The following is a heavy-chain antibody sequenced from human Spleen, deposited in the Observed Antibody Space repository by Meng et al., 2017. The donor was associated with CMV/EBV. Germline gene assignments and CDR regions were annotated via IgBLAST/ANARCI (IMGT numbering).Heavy chain of an antibody. CDR3: ARDGLGCSGTSCYGPYSYFDP. J-gene: IGHJ5*02. D-gene: IGHD2-2*01. CDR2: ISGSGGST. V-gene: IGHV3-23*01. CDR1: GFTFSSYA. Sequence: GGSLRLSCAASGFTFSSYAMSWVRQAPGKGLEWVSVISGSGGSTYYADSEKGRFTISRDNSKNTLYLEMNSLRPEDTAMYYCARDGLGCSGTSCYGPYSYFDPWGQGTLVTVSS.